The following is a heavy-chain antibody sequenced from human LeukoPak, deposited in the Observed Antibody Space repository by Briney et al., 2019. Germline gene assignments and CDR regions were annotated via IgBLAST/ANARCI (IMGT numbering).Heavy chain of an antibody. D-gene: IGHD6-13*01. V-gene: IGHV3-7*03. CDR1: GFTFSSYW. Sequence: GGSLRLSCAASGFTFSSYWMSWVRQAPGKGLEWVANIKQDGSEKYYVDSVKGRFTISRDNSKNTLYLQMNSLRAEDTAVYYCAKPLAAAADGDYWGQGTLVTVSS. CDR2: IKQDGSEK. CDR3: AKPLAAAADGDY. J-gene: IGHJ4*02.